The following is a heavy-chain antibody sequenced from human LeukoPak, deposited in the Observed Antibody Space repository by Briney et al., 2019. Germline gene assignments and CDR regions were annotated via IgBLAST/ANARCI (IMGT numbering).Heavy chain of an antibody. CDR1: GGSFSGYY. CDR2: INHSGST. J-gene: IGHJ4*02. V-gene: IGHV4-34*01. D-gene: IGHD6-13*01. Sequence: SETLSLTCAVYGGSFSGYYWSWIRQPPGKGLEWIGEINHSGSTNYNPSLKSRVTISVDKSKNQFSLKLSSVTAADTAVYYCARRRGSSLIPFDYWGQGTLVTVSS. CDR3: ARRRGSSLIPFDY.